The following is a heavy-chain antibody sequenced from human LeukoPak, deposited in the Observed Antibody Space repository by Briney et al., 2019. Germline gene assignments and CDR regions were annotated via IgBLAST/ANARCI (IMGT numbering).Heavy chain of an antibody. CDR2: ISDGGSIT. V-gene: IGHV3-23*01. J-gene: IGHJ6*03. D-gene: IGHD6-19*01. Sequence: PGGTLRLSCAASGFTFSDYGMSWVRQAPGKGLEWVSTISDGGSITYYADSVKGRFTISRDNSKNTLYLQMNSLRAEDTAVYYCAKPMVAVAALYYYYYYMDVWGKGTTVTISS. CDR3: AKPMVAVAALYYYYYYMDV. CDR1: GFTFSDYG.